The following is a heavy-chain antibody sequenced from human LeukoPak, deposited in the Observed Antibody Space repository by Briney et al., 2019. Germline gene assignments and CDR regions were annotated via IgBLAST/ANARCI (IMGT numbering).Heavy chain of an antibody. CDR2: IWYDGSNK. CDR1: GFTFSSYG. J-gene: IGHJ6*03. CDR3: AKAQQLYYYYMDV. Sequence: GGSLRLSCAASGFTFSSYGMHWVRQAPGKGLEWVAVIWYDGSNKYYADSVKGRFTISRDNSKNTLYLQMNSLRAEDTAVYHCAKAQQLYYYYMDVWGKGTTVTVSS. V-gene: IGHV3-33*06. D-gene: IGHD6-13*01.